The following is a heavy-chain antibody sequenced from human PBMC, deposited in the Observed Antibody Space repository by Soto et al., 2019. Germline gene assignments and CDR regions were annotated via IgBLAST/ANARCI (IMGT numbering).Heavy chain of an antibody. V-gene: IGHV1-2*04. Sequence: QVNLAQSGDAVKKPGASVKVSCKTSGYTCTGYYLHWVRQAPRQGLDWVGLINPKSGGADIAQKSQGWIIMTRDTSRSMTHMELSTLRPNDTAVYYCARYAYDGSASYGIAFWGQGTMVTFAS. CDR3: ARYAYDGSASYGIAF. CDR1: GYTCTGYY. CDR2: INPKSGGA. D-gene: IGHD3-16*01. J-gene: IGHJ3*01.